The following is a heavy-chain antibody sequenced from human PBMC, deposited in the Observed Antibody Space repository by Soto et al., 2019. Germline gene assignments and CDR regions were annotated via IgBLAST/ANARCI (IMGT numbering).Heavy chain of an antibody. CDR3: ARHWDSDDNGVDWFDP. V-gene: IGHV4-61*08. CDR2: IHSGGHS. D-gene: IGHD2-21*01. CDR1: GGSISSGGYS. J-gene: IGHJ5*02. Sequence: SETLSLTCAVSGGSISSGGYSWSWIRQPPGKGLEWIAWIHSGGHSSSNPSLRSRVTLSVDTSKNQFSLKVTSVTAADTAVYYCARHWDSDDNGVDWFDPWGHGTLVTVSS.